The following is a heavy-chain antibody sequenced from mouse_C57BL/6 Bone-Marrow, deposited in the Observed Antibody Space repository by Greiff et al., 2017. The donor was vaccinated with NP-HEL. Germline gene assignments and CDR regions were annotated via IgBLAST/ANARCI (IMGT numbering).Heavy chain of an antibody. V-gene: IGHV6-6*01. CDR2: IRNKANNHAT. Sequence: DVKLQESGGGLVQPGGSMKLSCAASGFTFGDAWMDWVRQSPEQGLEWVAEIRNKANNHATYYAVSVKGRFTISRNDSKSSSNLQMNSLRAEDTGIYYCTRGSSGYVTWFAYWGQGTLVTVSA. D-gene: IGHD3-2*02. CDR3: TRGSSGYVTWFAY. CDR1: GFTFGDAW. J-gene: IGHJ3*01.